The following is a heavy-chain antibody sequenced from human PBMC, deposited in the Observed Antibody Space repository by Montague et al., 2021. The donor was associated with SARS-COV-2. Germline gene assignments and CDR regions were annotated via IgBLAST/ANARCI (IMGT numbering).Heavy chain of an antibody. CDR1: GFTFSSYA. Sequence: SLRLSCAASGFTFSSYAMRWVRQAPGKGLEYVSAISSNGGSTYYANSVKGRFTISRDNSKNTLYLQMGSLRAEDMAVYYCARGAHVLLWFGESYYYYGMDVWGQGTTVTVSS. V-gene: IGHV3-64*01. CDR2: ISSNGGST. J-gene: IGHJ6*02. CDR3: ARGAHVLLWFGESYYYYGMDV. D-gene: IGHD3-10*01.